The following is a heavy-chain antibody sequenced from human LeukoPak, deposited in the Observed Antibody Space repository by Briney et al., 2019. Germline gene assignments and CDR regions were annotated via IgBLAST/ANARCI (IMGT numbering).Heavy chain of an antibody. V-gene: IGHV4-39*01. CDR1: GGSFSGYY. J-gene: IGHJ4*02. CDR2: IYYSGST. CDR3: ARHGYYYHTSGYFGF. D-gene: IGHD3-22*01. Sequence: PSETLSLTCAVYGGSFSGYYWGWIRQPPGKGLEWIGSIYYSGSTYYNPSLKSRVSISVDTSKNQFSLKMTSVTAADTALYHCARHGYYYHTSGYFGFWGQGTLVTVSS.